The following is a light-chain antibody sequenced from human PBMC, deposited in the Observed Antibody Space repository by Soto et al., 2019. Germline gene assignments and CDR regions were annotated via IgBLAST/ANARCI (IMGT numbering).Light chain of an antibody. J-gene: IGKJ1*01. CDR1: QSVSSN. CDR2: GAS. V-gene: IGKV3-15*01. CDR3: QQYNNWPWT. Sequence: IVLTQSPATLSLSPGDSATLSCRASQSVSSNLAWYQQKPGQAPRLLIYGASTRATAIPASFSGSGSGTDFTLTISSLQSEDFAVYYCQQYNNWPWTFGQGTKVDIK.